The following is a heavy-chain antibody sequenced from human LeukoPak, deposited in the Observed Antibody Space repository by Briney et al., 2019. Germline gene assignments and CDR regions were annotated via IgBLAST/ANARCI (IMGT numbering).Heavy chain of an antibody. J-gene: IGHJ3*02. CDR3: AREDIDDFWSGYQNDAFDI. V-gene: IGHV4-59*12. CDR1: DDSISDYY. Sequence: SETLSLTCTVSDDSISDYYRGWIRQPPGKGLEWIGYFYNSGRSTYNPSLKSRVTISADTSKNQFSLQLNSVTPEDTAVYYCAREDIDDFWSGYQNDAFDIWGQGTMVTVSS. CDR2: FYNSGRS. D-gene: IGHD3-3*01.